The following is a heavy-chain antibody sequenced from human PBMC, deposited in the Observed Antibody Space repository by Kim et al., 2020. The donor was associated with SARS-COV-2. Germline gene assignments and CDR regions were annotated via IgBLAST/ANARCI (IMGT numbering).Heavy chain of an antibody. CDR1: GGSFSGYY. Sequence: SETLSLTCAVYGGSFSGYYWSWIRQPPGKGLEWIGEINHSGSTNYNPSLKSRVTISVDTSKNQFSLKLSSVTAADTAVYYCARSPPSSWYDYWGQGTLVTVSS. CDR3: ARSPPSSWYDY. V-gene: IGHV4-34*01. D-gene: IGHD6-13*01. CDR2: INHSGST. J-gene: IGHJ4*02.